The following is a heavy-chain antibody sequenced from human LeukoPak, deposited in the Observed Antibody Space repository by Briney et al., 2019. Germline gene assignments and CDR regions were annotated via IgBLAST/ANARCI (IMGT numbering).Heavy chain of an antibody. V-gene: IGHV3-53*01. CDR3: ARDAYYCSSTSCYVTYFDY. J-gene: IGHJ4*02. CDR1: GFTFSNYA. D-gene: IGHD2-2*01. CDR2: IYSGGST. Sequence: GGSLRLSCAASGFTFSNYAMTWVRQAPGKGLGWVTVIYSGGSTYYADSVKGRFTISRDNSKNTLYLQMNSLRAEDTAVYYCARDAYYCSSTSCYVTYFDYWGQGTLVTVSS.